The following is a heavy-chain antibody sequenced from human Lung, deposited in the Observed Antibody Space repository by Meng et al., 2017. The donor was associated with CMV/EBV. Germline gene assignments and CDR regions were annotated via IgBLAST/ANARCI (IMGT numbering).Heavy chain of an antibody. V-gene: IGHV1-2*02. D-gene: IGHD6-6*01. CDR2: INPNSGGT. CDR1: GYTFTGYY. CDR3: ARGTGYSSSSGVY. Sequence: ASXXVFXKASGYTFTGYYMRWVRQAPGQGLEWMGWINPNSGGTNYAQKFQGRVTMTRDTSISTAYMELSRLRSDDTAVYYCARGTGYSSSSGVYWGQGTGVTVSS. J-gene: IGHJ4*02.